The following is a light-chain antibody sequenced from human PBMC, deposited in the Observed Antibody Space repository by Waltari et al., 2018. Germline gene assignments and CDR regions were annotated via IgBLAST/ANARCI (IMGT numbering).Light chain of an antibody. J-gene: IGLJ2*01. CDR2: EVS. CDR3: SSYAGSNYPVV. CDR1: SSDVGGYNY. Sequence: QSALTQPPSASGSPGQSVAISCTGTSSDVGGYNYVSWYQQHPGKAPKLIIYEVSKRPSGVPDRFSGSKSGTTASLTVSGLQADDEADFYCSSYAGSNYPVVFGGGTKLTVL. V-gene: IGLV2-8*01.